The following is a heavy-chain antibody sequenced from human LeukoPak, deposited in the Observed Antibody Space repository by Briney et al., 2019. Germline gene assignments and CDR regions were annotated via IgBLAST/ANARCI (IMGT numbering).Heavy chain of an antibody. CDR1: GGTLSNYP. D-gene: IGHD6-19*01. CDR2: IMPTFGTA. Sequence: SLTVSCKTTGGTLSNYPISWVRQAPGQGLEGMGGIMPTFGTAHYAEKFQASVTITADESTSTVFMELRSLKSEDTAVYYCARGPEIEVAGTTFGEYKWFHPWGQGTLITVSS. J-gene: IGHJ5*02. CDR3: ARGPEIEVAGTTFGEYKWFHP. V-gene: IGHV1-69*01.